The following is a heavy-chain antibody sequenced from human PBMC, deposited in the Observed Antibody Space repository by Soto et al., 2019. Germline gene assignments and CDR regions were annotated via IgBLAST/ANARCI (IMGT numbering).Heavy chain of an antibody. CDR2: IFHDGST. CDR1: GASISSGSW. J-gene: IGHJ4*02. V-gene: IGHV4-4*02. Sequence: QVHLQESGPGLVKPSGTLSLTCAVSGASISSGSWWSWVRQPPGKGLEWIWEIFHDGSTNYNPSLKSRVTISVDKSKNYFSLELTSVTAEDTALYYCERDEYNGSSDWGQGTLVTVSS. CDR3: ERDEYNGSSD. D-gene: IGHD6-6*01.